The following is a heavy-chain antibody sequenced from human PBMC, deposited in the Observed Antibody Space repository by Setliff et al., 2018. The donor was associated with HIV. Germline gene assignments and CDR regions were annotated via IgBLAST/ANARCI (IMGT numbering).Heavy chain of an antibody. CDR1: GFTFSSYA. D-gene: IGHD5-12*01. V-gene: IGHV3-74*01. J-gene: IGHJ4*02. Sequence: PGGSLRLSCAASGFTFSSYAMHWVRQAPGKGLVWVSRVNSDGSSKTYADSVKDRFTISRDNAKNTLYLQMNSLRAEDTGVYYCHSGYDTEEQSYFDYWGQGTLVTVSS. CDR3: HSGYDTEEQSYFDY. CDR2: VNSDGSSK.